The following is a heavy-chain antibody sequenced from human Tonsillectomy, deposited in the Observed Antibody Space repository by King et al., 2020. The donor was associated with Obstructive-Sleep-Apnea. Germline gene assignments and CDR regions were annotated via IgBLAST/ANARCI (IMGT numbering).Heavy chain of an antibody. Sequence: VPLVESGGGLVKPGGSLRLSCAASGFTFSDYYMSWIRQAPGKGLEWVSYISSSSSYTNYADSVKGRFTISRDNAKNSLYLQMNSLRAEDTAVYYCARAGVQLWATDYWGQGTLVTVSS. V-gene: IGHV3-11*06. CDR3: ARAGVQLWATDY. CDR2: ISSSSSYT. J-gene: IGHJ4*02. CDR1: GFTFSDYY. D-gene: IGHD5-18*01.